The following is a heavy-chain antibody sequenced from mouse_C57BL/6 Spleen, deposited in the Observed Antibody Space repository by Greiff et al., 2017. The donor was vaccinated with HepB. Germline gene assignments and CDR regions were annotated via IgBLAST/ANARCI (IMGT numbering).Heavy chain of an antibody. D-gene: IGHD1-1*01. Sequence: QVQLQQPGAELVKPGASVKLSCKASGYTFTSYWMQWVKQRPGQGLEWIGEIDPSDSYTNYNQKFKGKATLTVDTSSSTAYMQLSSLTSEDSAVYYCARRALITCFDYWGQGTTLTVSS. V-gene: IGHV1-50*01. CDR3: ARRALITCFDY. J-gene: IGHJ2*01. CDR2: IDPSDSYT. CDR1: GYTFTSYW.